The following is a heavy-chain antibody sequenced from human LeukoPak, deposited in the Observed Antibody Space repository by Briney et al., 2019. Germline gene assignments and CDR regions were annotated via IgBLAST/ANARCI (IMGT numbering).Heavy chain of an antibody. D-gene: IGHD6-13*01. J-gene: IGHJ4*02. CDR1: GGTFSSYA. Sequence: ASVKFSCKASGGTFSSYAISWVRQAPGQGLEWMGGIIPIFGTANYAQKFQGRVTITADESTSTAYMELSSLRSEDTAVYYCARVIDRQQLGLYYWGQGTLVTVSS. CDR3: ARVIDRQQLGLYY. V-gene: IGHV1-69*13. CDR2: IIPIFGTA.